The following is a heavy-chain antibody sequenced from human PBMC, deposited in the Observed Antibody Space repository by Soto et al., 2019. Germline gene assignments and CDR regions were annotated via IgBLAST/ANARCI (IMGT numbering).Heavy chain of an antibody. CDR2: IYWNDDK. V-gene: IGHV2-5*01. J-gene: IGHJ4*02. CDR3: AHSPWGAGPAY. Sequence: SGPTLVNPTQTLTLTCSVSGFSLSARGVGVGWIRQPPGKALEWLAIIYWNDDKLYSPSLKSRPTITKDTAENQVVLTMTNMDPVDTATYFCAHSPWGAGPAYWGQGTVVTVS. D-gene: IGHD3-16*01. CDR1: GFSLSARGVG.